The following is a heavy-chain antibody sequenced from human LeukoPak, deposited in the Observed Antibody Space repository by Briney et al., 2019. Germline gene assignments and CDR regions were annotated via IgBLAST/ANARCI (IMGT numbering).Heavy chain of an antibody. CDR3: ARVAVGLSMITC. J-gene: IGHJ4*02. V-gene: IGHV1-8*01. CDR2: MNPNSGNT. CDR1: GYTFTSYD. D-gene: IGHD3-16*01. Sequence: ASVKVSCKASGYTFTSYDINWVRQATGQGLEWMGWMNPNSGNTGYAQKFQGRVTMTRNTSISTAYMELSSLRSEDTAVYYCARVAVGLSMITCWGQGTLVTVSS.